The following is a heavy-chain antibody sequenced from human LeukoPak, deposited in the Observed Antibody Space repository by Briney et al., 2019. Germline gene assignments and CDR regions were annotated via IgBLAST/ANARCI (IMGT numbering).Heavy chain of an antibody. Sequence: ASVKVSCKASGYTFTSYGISWVRQAPGQGLEWMGLISAYNGNTNYAQKLQGRVTMTTDTSTTTAYMEVRSLRSDDTAVYYCARALYYGSGSYSWFDPWGQGTLVTVSS. CDR3: ARALYYGSGSYSWFDP. J-gene: IGHJ5*02. CDR2: ISAYNGNT. V-gene: IGHV1-18*01. CDR1: GYTFTSYG. D-gene: IGHD3-10*01.